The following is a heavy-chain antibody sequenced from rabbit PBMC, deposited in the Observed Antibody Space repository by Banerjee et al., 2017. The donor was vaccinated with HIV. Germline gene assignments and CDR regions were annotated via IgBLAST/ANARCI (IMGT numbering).Heavy chain of an antibody. CDR3: ARDGRGIYDDYGDYYFTL. V-gene: IGHV1S40*01. CDR1: GFSFSSAHW. J-gene: IGHJ4*01. D-gene: IGHD2-1*01. Sequence: QSLEESGGDLVKPGAYLTLTCTASGFSFSSAHWIYWVRQAPGKGLEWIACINTSSGNTVYATWAKGRFTISKTSWTTVTLQMTSLTAADTATYFCARDGRGIYDDYGDYYFTLWGPGTLVTVS. CDR2: INTSSGNT.